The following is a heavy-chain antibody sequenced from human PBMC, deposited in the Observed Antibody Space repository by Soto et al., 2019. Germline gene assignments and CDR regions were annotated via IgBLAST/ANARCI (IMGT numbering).Heavy chain of an antibody. CDR2: INHSGST. CDR1: GGSFSGYY. Sequence: SSETLSLTCAVYGGSFSGYYWSWIRQPPGKGLEWIGEINHSGSTNYNPSLKSRVTISVDTSKNQFSLKLSSVTAADTAVYYCARDSIVATILGYDYYGMDVWGQGTTVTVSS. J-gene: IGHJ6*02. V-gene: IGHV4-34*01. CDR3: ARDSIVATILGYDYYGMDV. D-gene: IGHD5-12*01.